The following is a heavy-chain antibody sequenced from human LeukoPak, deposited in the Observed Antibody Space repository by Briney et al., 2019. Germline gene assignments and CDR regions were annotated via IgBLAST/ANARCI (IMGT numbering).Heavy chain of an antibody. V-gene: IGHV4-4*02. D-gene: IGHD3-22*01. CDR3: ARVGYYYDSSGYHYYFDY. J-gene: IGHJ4*02. CDR1: GGSISSSNW. CDR2: IYHSGST. Sequence: SGTLSLTCAVSGGSISSSNWWSWVRQPPGKGLEWIGKIYHSGSTNCNPSLKSRVTMSVDKSKNQFSLKLSSVTAADTAVYYCARVGYYYDSSGYHYYFDYWGQGTLVTVSS.